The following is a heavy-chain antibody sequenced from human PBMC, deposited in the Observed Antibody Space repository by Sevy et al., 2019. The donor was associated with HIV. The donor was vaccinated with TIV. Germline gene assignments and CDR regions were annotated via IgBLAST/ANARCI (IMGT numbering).Heavy chain of an antibody. Sequence: GGSLRLSCAASGFTLSSHWMFWVRQGPGKGLVWVSHINSHGTITNYADSVRGRLTISRDNAKNTVYLQMDGLRGEDTAFYYCERGPVLRFFDWPTYGLDVWGQGTTVTVSS. J-gene: IGHJ6*02. D-gene: IGHD3-3*01. CDR3: ERGPVLRFFDWPTYGLDV. CDR2: INSHGTIT. CDR1: GFTLSSHW. V-gene: IGHV3-74*01.